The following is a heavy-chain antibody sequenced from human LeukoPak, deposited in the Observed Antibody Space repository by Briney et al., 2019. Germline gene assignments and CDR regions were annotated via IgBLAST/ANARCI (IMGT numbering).Heavy chain of an antibody. D-gene: IGHD5-12*01. CDR1: GFTFTTYY. Sequence: ASVKVSCKTSGFTFTTYYIHWVRRAPGQGPEWMGWINPNSGATKYAQKFQDRVIMTRDTSITTAYMELRRLTSDDTAVYYCARDRAHVGTMVDVFDFWGQGTMVTVSS. V-gene: IGHV1-2*02. CDR3: ARDRAHVGTMVDVFDF. CDR2: INPNSGAT. J-gene: IGHJ3*01.